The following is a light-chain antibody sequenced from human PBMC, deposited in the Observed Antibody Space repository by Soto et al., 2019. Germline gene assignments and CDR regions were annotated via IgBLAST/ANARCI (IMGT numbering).Light chain of an antibody. J-gene: IGLJ1*01. Sequence: QSALTQPASVSGSPGQSITISCTGTNSNVGNYNFVSWYQQHPGKSPKLIIFEVSNRPSGISNRFSGSKSGNTASLTISRLQSEDEADYYCSSYRDGTTPYVFGTGTKVTVL. CDR1: NSNVGNYNF. CDR3: SSYRDGTTPYV. V-gene: IGLV2-14*01. CDR2: EVS.